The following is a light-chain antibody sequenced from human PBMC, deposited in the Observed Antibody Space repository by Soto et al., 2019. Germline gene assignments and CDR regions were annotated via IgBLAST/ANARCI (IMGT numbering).Light chain of an antibody. V-gene: IGKV3-15*01. CDR1: QSVNNN. J-gene: IGKJ1*01. CDR3: QENNRRPPET. Sequence: ELVLTQSPATLCVSPGEGVTLSCRARQSVNNNLAWYQQKPGQAPSLLIHGASTRAAGVPARFSGSGSGTEFTLTISSLQSEDSTVYYCQENNRRPPETFGQGTKV. CDR2: GAS.